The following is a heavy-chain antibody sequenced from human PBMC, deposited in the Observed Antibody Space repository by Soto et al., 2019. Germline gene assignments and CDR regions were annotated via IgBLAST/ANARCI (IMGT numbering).Heavy chain of an antibody. J-gene: IGHJ2*01. CDR1: GGSFSGYY. V-gene: IGHV4-34*01. CDR2: INHSGST. CDR3: ARVSVRYSGSYESYWYFDL. D-gene: IGHD1-26*01. Sequence: TSETLSFTCAVYGGSFSGYYWSWIRQPPGKGLEWIGEINHSGSTNYNPSLKSRVTISVDTSKNQFSLKLSSVTAADTAVYYCARVSVRYSGSYESYWYFDLWGRGTLVTVSS.